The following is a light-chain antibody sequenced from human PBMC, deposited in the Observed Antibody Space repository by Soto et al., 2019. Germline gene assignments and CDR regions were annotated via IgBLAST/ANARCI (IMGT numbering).Light chain of an antibody. CDR1: NSDIGNYNF. J-gene: IGLJ1*01. CDR3: SAYAGSNNFV. CDR2: EVS. V-gene: IGLV2-8*01. Sequence: QSALTQPPSASGSPGQSVAISCTGTNSDIGNYNFVSWYQQHPGKAPKLMIYEVSQRPSGVPDRFSGSKSGNTASLTVSGLQTEDEADYYCSAYAGSNNFVFGSGTKVTVL.